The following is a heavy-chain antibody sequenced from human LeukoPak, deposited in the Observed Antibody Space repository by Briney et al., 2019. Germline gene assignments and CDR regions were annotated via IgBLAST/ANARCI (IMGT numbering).Heavy chain of an antibody. J-gene: IGHJ4*02. D-gene: IGHD6-6*01. CDR1: GYTFTGYY. V-gene: IGHV1-2*04. CDR2: INPNSGGT. Sequence: AASVKVSCKASGYTFTGYYIHWVRQAPGQGLEWMGWINPNSGGTNYAQKFQGWVTMTRDTSISTAYMELSRLTSDDTAVYYCARDPRAFGMIAPRTYYFDYWGQGTLVTVSS. CDR3: ARDPRAFGMIAPRTYYFDY.